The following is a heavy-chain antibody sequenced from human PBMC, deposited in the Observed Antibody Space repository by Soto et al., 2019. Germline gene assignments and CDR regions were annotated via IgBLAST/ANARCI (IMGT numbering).Heavy chain of an antibody. Sequence: GGSLRLSCAASGFTVSSNYMSWVRQAPGKGLEWVSVIYSGGSTYYADSVKGRFTISRDNSKNTLYLQMNSLRAEDTAVYYCARSCGSTSCYSHWGQGTLVTVSS. J-gene: IGHJ4*02. D-gene: IGHD2-2*01. CDR1: GFTVSSNY. V-gene: IGHV3-66*01. CDR3: ARSCGSTSCYSH. CDR2: IYSGGST.